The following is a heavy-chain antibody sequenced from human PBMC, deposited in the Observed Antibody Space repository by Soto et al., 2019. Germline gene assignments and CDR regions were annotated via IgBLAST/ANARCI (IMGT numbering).Heavy chain of an antibody. CDR3: ARGLGLGDC. J-gene: IGHJ4*02. Sequence: QVQLVQSGAEVKKPGASVKVSCKASGYTFSSYYIHWVRQAPGQGLEWIGIINPNGGSTNYSQNFKGRLTVTSDTTTATVYMDLSALTSDDTVMYYCARGLGLGDCWGQGTLVTVSS. D-gene: IGHD3-9*01. V-gene: IGHV1-46*01. CDR2: INPNGGST. CDR1: GYTFSSYY.